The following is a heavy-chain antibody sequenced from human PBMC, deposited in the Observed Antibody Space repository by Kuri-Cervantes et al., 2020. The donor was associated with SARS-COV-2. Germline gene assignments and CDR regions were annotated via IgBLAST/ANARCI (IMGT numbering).Heavy chain of an antibody. D-gene: IGHD3-3*01. Sequence: GESLKISCAASGFTFSSYSMNWVRQAPGKGLEWVANIKQDGSEKYYVDSVKGRFTISRDNAKNSLYLQMNSLRAEDTAVYYCARDRGYDFWSGSNDAFDIWGQGTMVTVSS. J-gene: IGHJ3*02. V-gene: IGHV3-7*01. CDR3: ARDRGYDFWSGSNDAFDI. CDR2: IKQDGSEK. CDR1: GFTFSSYS.